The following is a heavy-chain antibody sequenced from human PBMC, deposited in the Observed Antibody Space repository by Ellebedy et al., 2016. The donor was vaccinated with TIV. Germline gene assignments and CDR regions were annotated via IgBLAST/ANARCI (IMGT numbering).Heavy chain of an antibody. J-gene: IGHJ5*02. CDR1: GDTVSDDY. CDR3: ARGLIFRGLIITKFDH. D-gene: IGHD3-10*01. Sequence: AASVKVSCKSSGDTVSDDYVHWVRQAPGQGLEWMGWINPNSGGVKYAQRFQGRVSMTRETSMKTVFMQLSSLKSEDTAVYYCARGLIFRGLIITKFDHWGQGTLVTVSS. CDR2: INPNSGGV. V-gene: IGHV1-2*02.